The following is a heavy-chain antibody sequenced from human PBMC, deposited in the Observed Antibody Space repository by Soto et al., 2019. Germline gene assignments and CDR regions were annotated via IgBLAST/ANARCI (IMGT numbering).Heavy chain of an antibody. CDR2: ISWNSGSI. Sequence: EVQLVESGGGLVQPGRSLRLSCAASGFTFDDYAMHCVRQAPGKGLEWVSGISWNSGSIGYADSVKGRFTISRDNAKNSLYLQMNSLRAEDTALYYCAKDPFDYWGQGTLVTVSS. CDR3: AKDPFDY. CDR1: GFTFDDYA. J-gene: IGHJ4*02. V-gene: IGHV3-9*01.